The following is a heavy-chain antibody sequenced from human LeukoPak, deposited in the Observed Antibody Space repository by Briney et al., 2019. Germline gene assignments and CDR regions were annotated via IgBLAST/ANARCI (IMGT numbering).Heavy chain of an antibody. CDR1: GFSLNTNEMR. D-gene: IGHD6-19*01. CDR2: IDWDDNT. Sequence: ESGPTLVNPTQTLTLTCTFPGFSLNTNEMRVSWIRQSPGKALEYFARIDWDDNTFYSASLRSRLTISKDTSKNQVVLTMTNMDPVDTATYYCARSSHSGVWYDLDYWGQGILVTVSS. CDR3: ARSSHSGVWYDLDY. J-gene: IGHJ4*02. V-gene: IGHV2-70*04.